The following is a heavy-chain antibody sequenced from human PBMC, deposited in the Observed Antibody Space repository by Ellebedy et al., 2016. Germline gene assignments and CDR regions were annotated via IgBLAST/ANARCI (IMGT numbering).Heavy chain of an antibody. D-gene: IGHD3-3*01. CDR2: INHSGST. V-gene: IGHV4-34*01. CDR1: GGSFSGYY. CDR3: ARLIFGVVIPWYYFDY. J-gene: IGHJ4*02. Sequence: SETLSLTXAVYGGSFSGYYWSWIRQPPGKGLEWIGEINHSGSTNYNPSLKSRVTISVDTSKNQFSLKLSSVTAADTAVYYCARLIFGVVIPWYYFDYWGQGTLVTVSS.